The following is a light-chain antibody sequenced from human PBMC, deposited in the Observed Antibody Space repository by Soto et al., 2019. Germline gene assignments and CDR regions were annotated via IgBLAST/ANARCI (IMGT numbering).Light chain of an antibody. CDR3: CSYAGSSTFV. CDR1: SRDIGSYNL. J-gene: IGLJ2*01. CDR2: EGV. Sequence: QSVLTQPASVSASPGQSITISCTGTSRDIGSYNLVSWYQHHPGKAPKLMIYEGVKRPSGVSSRFSASKSGNTASLTLSGLQAEDEADYYCCSYAGSSTFVFGGGTKLTVL. V-gene: IGLV2-23*03.